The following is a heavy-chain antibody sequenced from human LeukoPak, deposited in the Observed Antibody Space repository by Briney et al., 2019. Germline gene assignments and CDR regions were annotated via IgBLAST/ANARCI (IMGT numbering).Heavy chain of an antibody. V-gene: IGHV1-69*04. Sequence: SVKVSCKASGYTFTNFDINWVRQAPGQGLEWMGRIIPILGIANYAQKFQGRVTITADKSTSTAYMELSSLRSEDTAVYYCARANRGGDCPCLGYWGQGTLVTVSS. CDR2: IIPILGIA. CDR3: ARANRGGDCPCLGY. D-gene: IGHD2-21*02. J-gene: IGHJ4*02. CDR1: GYTFTNFD.